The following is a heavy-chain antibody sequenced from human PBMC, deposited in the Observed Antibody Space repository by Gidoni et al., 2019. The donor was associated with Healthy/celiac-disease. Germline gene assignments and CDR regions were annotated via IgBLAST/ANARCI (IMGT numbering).Heavy chain of an antibody. J-gene: IGHJ2*01. Sequence: QVQLVESGGGVVQPGRSLRLSCAASGFPFSSDGIHWVRQAPGKGLEWVAVISYDGSNKYYADSVKGRFTISRDNSKNTLYLQMNSLRAEDTAVYYCAKDWAYGDYIDGYFDLWGRGTLVTVSS. V-gene: IGHV3-30*18. CDR2: ISYDGSNK. CDR1: GFPFSSDG. CDR3: AKDWAYGDYIDGYFDL. D-gene: IGHD4-17*01.